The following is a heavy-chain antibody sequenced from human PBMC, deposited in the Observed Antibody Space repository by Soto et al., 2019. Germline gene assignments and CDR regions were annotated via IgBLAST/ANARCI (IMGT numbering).Heavy chain of an antibody. Sequence: GGSLRLSCAASGFTFDDYAMHWVRQAPGKGLEWVSGISWNSGSIGYADSVKGRFTISRDNAKNSLYLQMNSLRAEDTALYYCAKDRGPYYYGSGSNWFDRWGQGTLVTVSS. CDR2: ISWNSGSI. V-gene: IGHV3-9*01. J-gene: IGHJ5*02. CDR3: AKDRGPYYYGSGSNWFDR. CDR1: GFTFDDYA. D-gene: IGHD3-10*01.